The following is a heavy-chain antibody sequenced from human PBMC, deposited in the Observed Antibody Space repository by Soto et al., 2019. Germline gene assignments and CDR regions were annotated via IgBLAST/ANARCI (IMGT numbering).Heavy chain of an antibody. CDR3: AKDHHCSGGTCYSGFDH. V-gene: IGHV3-9*01. CDR1: GFTFDDYA. CDR2: IRWNGDTI. Sequence: EVQLVESGGGLVQPGRSLRLSCAASGFTFDDYAMHWVRQAPGKGLEWVSGIRWNGDTIVYADSVKGRFTLSRDNAKNSLYLQMNSLRPEDTALYYCAKDHHCSGGTCYSGFDHWGQGTLVTVSS. D-gene: IGHD2-15*01. J-gene: IGHJ4*02.